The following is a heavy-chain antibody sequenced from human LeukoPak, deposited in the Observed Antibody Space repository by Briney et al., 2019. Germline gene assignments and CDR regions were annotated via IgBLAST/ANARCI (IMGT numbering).Heavy chain of an antibody. D-gene: IGHD3-10*02. CDR1: GFTFSSYE. Sequence: GSLRLSCAASGFTFSSYEMNWVRQVPGKGLEWVSYISSSGSTIYYADSVKGRFTISRDNAKNSLYLQMNSLRAEDTAVYYCAELGITMIGGVWGKEATVTISS. J-gene: IGHJ6*04. V-gene: IGHV3-48*03. CDR3: AELGITMIGGV. CDR2: ISSSGSTI.